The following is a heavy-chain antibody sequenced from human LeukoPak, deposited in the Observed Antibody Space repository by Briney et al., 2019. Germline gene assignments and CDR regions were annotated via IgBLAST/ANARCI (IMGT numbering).Heavy chain of an antibody. CDR1: GFTFSSHW. D-gene: IGHD1-26*01. CDR2: IKSDGSMT. J-gene: IGHJ4*02. CDR3: VRQGTVGEFDY. Sequence: QSGGSLRLSCAASGFTFSSHWMHWVRQAPGKGLVWVSRIKSDGSMTNYADSVKGRFPISRDNAKNTLYVQMNSLSAEDTAVYYCVRQGTVGEFDYWGQGTLVTVSS. V-gene: IGHV3-74*01.